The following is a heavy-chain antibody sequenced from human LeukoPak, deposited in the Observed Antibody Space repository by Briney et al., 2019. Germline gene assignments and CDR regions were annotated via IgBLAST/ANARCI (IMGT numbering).Heavy chain of an antibody. CDR2: ISGSGGST. D-gene: IGHD1-26*01. V-gene: IGHV3-23*01. J-gene: IGHJ6*03. Sequence: PGGSLRLSCAASGFTFSSYAMSWVRQAPGKGLEWVSAISGSGGSTYYADSVKGRFTISRDNAKNSLYLQMNSLRAEDTAVYYCARDVHLPSGSYVIDYYYYYMDVWGKGTTVTVSS. CDR1: GFTFSSYA. CDR3: ARDVHLPSGSYVIDYYYYYMDV.